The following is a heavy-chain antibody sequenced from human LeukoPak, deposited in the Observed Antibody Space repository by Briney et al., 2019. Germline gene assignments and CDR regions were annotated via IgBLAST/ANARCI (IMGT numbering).Heavy chain of an antibody. CDR3: ARVGVVHAFDI. D-gene: IGHD2-15*01. Sequence: GGSLRLSCAASGFTFSSYSMNWVRQAPGKGLEWVSSISSSSSYIYYVDSVKGRFTISRDNAKNSLYLQMNSLRAEDTAVYYCARVGVVHAFDIWGQGTMVTVSS. V-gene: IGHV3-21*01. J-gene: IGHJ3*02. CDR2: ISSSSSYI. CDR1: GFTFSSYS.